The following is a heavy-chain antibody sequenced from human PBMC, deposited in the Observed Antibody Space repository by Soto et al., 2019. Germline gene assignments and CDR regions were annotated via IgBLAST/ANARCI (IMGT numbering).Heavy chain of an antibody. Sequence: VKVSCKAFGGSFSSYAISWLRQAPGQGLEWMGRIIPIAAIANYTQKFQGRVTITVDKSSTTAYMELSSLRSDDTAVYYCARGDTGVRGAASWFDPWGQGNLVTVSS. J-gene: IGHJ5*02. CDR1: GGSFSSYA. V-gene: IGHV1-69*04. CDR2: IIPIAAIA. CDR3: ARGDTGVRGAASWFDP. D-gene: IGHD3-10*01.